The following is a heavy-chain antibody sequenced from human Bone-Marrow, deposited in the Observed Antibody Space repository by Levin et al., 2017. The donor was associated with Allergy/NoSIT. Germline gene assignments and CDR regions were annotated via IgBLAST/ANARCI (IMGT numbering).Heavy chain of an antibody. CDR3: ARGGSSSSWFPNYYFDH. V-gene: IGHV1-2*06. CDR1: GYTFTENF. CDR2: INPKSGDA. D-gene: IGHD6-13*01. Sequence: ASVKVSCKTFGYTFTENFFHWVRRVPGQGLELMGRINPKSGDAFYVQKFQGRVTLTRDMSLTTVYMELSRLTSDDTAVYYCARGGSSSSWFPNYYFDHWGQGSPVTV. J-gene: IGHJ4*02.